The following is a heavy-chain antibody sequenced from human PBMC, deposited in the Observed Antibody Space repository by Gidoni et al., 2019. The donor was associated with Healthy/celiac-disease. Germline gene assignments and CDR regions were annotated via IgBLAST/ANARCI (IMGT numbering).Heavy chain of an antibody. J-gene: IGHJ5*02. CDR2: IIPIFGTA. CDR3: ARGAYGSGRSWFDP. V-gene: IGHV1-69*01. D-gene: IGHD3-10*01. Sequence: QVQLVQSGAEVTKPGSSVKVSCKASGGTFSSYAISWVRQAPGHVLEWMGGIIPIFGTANYAQKFQGRVTITADESTSTADMELSSLRSEDTAVYYCARGAYGSGRSWFDPWGQGTLVTVSS. CDR1: GGTFSSYA.